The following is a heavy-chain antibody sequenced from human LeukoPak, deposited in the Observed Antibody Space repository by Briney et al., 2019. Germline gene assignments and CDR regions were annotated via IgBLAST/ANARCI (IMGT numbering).Heavy chain of an antibody. Sequence: GGSLRLSCAASGFTFSSYWMSWVRQAPGKGLEWVANIKQDGSEKYYVDSVKGRFTISRDNAKNSLYLQMNSLRAEDTAVYYCASTTVVTGAWGAFDIWGQGTMVTVSS. CDR3: ASTTVVTGAWGAFDI. CDR2: IKQDGSEK. J-gene: IGHJ3*02. V-gene: IGHV3-7*01. CDR1: GFTFSSYW. D-gene: IGHD4-17*01.